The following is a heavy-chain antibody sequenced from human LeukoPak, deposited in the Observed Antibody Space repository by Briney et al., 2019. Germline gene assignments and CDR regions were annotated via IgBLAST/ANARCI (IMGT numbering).Heavy chain of an antibody. Sequence: GGSLRLSCAASRFAFSNYGMSWVRQAPGKGLEWVSAISGSGGSTYYADSVKGRFTISRDNSKNTLYLQMNSLRAEDTALYYCAKSSYYDTSGSYREYYFDYWGQGALVTVSS. D-gene: IGHD3-22*01. CDR1: RFAFSNYG. V-gene: IGHV3-23*01. CDR3: AKSSYYDTSGSYREYYFDY. J-gene: IGHJ4*02. CDR2: ISGSGGST.